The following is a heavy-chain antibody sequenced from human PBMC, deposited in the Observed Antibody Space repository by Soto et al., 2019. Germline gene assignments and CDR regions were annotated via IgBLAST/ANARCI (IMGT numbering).Heavy chain of an antibody. CDR3: ARPYSSSSLFYFHH. Sequence: GASVKVSCKTSGYTFSNYGITWVRQAPGQPLEWLGWISLYSDGTNYAQKFQGRVSMTTDTSTTTAYMELSRLRSDDTAIYYCARPYSSSSLFYFHHWGQGTLGTVSS. D-gene: IGHD6-6*01. CDR2: ISLYSDGT. CDR1: GYTFSNYG. J-gene: IGHJ1*01. V-gene: IGHV1-18*01.